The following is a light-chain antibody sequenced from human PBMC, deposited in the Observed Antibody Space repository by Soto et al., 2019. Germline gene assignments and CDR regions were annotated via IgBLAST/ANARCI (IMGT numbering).Light chain of an antibody. CDR3: QQYYSTPVT. Sequence: DIVMTQSQDSLAVSLGERATINCKSSQSVLYSSNNKNYLAWYQQKLGQPPKLLIYWASTRESGVPDRFSGSGSGKDFTLTIRSLQAEDVAVYYCQQYYSTPVTFGGGTKVEIK. J-gene: IGKJ4*01. V-gene: IGKV4-1*01. CDR2: WAS. CDR1: QSVLYSSNNKNY.